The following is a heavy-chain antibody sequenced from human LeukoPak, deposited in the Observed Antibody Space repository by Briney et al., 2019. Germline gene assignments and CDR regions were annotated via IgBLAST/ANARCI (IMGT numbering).Heavy chain of an antibody. CDR2: IIPIFGTA. J-gene: IGHJ6*03. V-gene: IGHV1-69*06. CDR1: GGTFSSYA. Sequence: ASVKVSCKASGGTFSSYAISWVRQAPGQGLEWMGGIIPIFGTANYAQKFQGRVTITADKSTSTAYMELSSLRSEDTAVYYCARDHNSVRLRFLEWLSPQNYYYYMDVWGKGTTVTVSS. CDR3: ARDHNSVRLRFLEWLSPQNYYYYMDV. D-gene: IGHD3-3*01.